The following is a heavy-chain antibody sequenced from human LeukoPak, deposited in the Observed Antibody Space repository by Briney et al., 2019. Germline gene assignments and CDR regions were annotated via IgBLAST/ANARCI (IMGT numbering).Heavy chain of an antibody. CDR1: GGPISSGDYY. D-gene: IGHD3-22*01. J-gene: IGHJ4*01. CDR2: IYYSGST. CDR3: ARWPYDSSGYYLEYFDY. V-gene: IGHV4-30-4*01. Sequence: SQTLSLTCTVSGGPISSGDYYWSWIRQPPGKGLEWIGYIYYSGSTYYNPSLKSRVTISVDTSKNQFSLKLSSVTAADTAVYYCARWPYDSSGYYLEYFDYWGQGTLVTVSS.